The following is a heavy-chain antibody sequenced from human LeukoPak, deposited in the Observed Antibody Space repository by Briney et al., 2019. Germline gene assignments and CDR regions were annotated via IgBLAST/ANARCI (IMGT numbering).Heavy chain of an antibody. Sequence: SVKVSCKASGGTFSSYAISWVRQAPGQGLEWMGGIIPIFGTANYAQKFQGRVTITTDESTCTAYMELSSLRSEDTAVYYCARTGPGQLDNYMDVWGKGTTVTVSS. CDR2: IIPIFGTA. CDR1: GGTFSSYA. V-gene: IGHV1-69*05. CDR3: ARTGPGQLDNYMDV. D-gene: IGHD6-6*01. J-gene: IGHJ6*03.